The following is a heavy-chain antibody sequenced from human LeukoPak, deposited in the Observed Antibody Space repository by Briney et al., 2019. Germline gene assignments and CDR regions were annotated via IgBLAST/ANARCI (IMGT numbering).Heavy chain of an antibody. CDR2: INTNTGNP. Sequence: GASVKVSCKASGYTFTSYAMNWVRQAPGQGLEWMGWINTNTGNPTYALGFTGRFVFSLDTSVSTAYLQICSLKAEDTAVYYCARDRGSSWYKYYYYYYGMDVWGKGTTVTVSS. V-gene: IGHV7-4-1*01. CDR3: ARDRGSSWYKYYYYYYGMDV. D-gene: IGHD6-13*01. CDR1: GYTFTSYA. J-gene: IGHJ6*04.